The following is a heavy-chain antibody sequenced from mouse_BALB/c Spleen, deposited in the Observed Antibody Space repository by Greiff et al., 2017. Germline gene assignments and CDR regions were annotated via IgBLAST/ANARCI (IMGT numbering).Heavy chain of an antibody. CDR3: ARVYDGYYDYAMDY. D-gene: IGHD2-3*01. J-gene: IGHJ4*01. Sequence: QVTLKESGPGILQPSQTLSLTCSFSGFSLSTSGMGVSWIRQPSGKGLEWLAHIYWDDDKRYNPSLKSRLTISKDTSSNQVFLKITSVDTADTATYYCARVYDGYYDYAMDYWGQGTSVTVSS. CDR1: GFSLSTSGMG. V-gene: IGHV8-12*01. CDR2: IYWDDDK.